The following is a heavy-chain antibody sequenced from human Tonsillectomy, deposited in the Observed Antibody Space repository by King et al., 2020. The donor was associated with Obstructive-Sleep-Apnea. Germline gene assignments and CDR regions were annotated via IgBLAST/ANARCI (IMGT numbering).Heavy chain of an antibody. D-gene: IGHD3-10*01. CDR1: GFTFSSFG. CDR2: IRSDGSYY. V-gene: IGHV3-30*02. J-gene: IGHJ4*02. Sequence: VQLVESGGGVVQPGGSLRLSCAASGFTFSSFGMHWVRQTPGKGLEWVAFIRSDGSYYYCAASVKGRFTISRENSKNKLYLQMNRLRVEDTAVYYCAEDVIPKYYGNGYDFEYWGQGTLVTVSS. CDR3: AEDVIPKYYGNGYDFEY.